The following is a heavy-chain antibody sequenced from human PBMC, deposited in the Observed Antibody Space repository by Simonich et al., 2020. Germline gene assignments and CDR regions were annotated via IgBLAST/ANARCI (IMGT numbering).Heavy chain of an antibody. CDR1: GGTFSSYA. CDR3: ARGGLADRRIVYYYYMDV. V-gene: IGHV1-69*09. J-gene: IGHJ6*03. Sequence: QVQLVQSGAEVKKPGSSLKVSCKASGGTFSSYAISGVRQAPEQGLEWMGRIIPILGIANDAEKFQGRVTITADKSTSTAYMELSSLRSEDTAVYYCARGGLADRRIVYYYYMDVWGKGTTVTVSS. D-gene: IGHD2-15*01. CDR2: IIPILGIA.